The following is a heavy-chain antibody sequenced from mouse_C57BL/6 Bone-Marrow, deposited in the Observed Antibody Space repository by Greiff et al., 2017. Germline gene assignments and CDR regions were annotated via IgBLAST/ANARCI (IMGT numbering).Heavy chain of an antibody. CDR1: GFTFSSYG. Sequence: EVQLVESGGDLVKPGGSLKLSCAASGFTFSSYGMSWVRQTPDQRLEWVATISSGGSYTYYPDSVKGRFTISRDNAKNTLYLQMSSLKSEDTAMYYCASTSNPMDYWGQGTSVTVSS. CDR3: ASTSNPMDY. D-gene: IGHD2-5*01. V-gene: IGHV5-6*01. J-gene: IGHJ4*01. CDR2: ISSGGSYT.